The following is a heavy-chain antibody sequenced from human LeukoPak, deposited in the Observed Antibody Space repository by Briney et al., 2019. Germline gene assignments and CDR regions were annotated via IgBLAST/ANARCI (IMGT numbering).Heavy chain of an antibody. D-gene: IGHD3-3*01. CDR1: GGSISSSSYS. Sequence: SSETLSLTCTVSGGSISSSSYSWGWIRQPPGKGLEWIGSIYYSGSTYYNPSLKSRVTISVDTSKNQFSLKLSSVTAADTAVYYGARHIGDFWSGYYQYYFDYWGQGTLVTVSS. V-gene: IGHV4-39*01. J-gene: IGHJ4*02. CDR3: ARHIGDFWSGYYQYYFDY. CDR2: IYYSGST.